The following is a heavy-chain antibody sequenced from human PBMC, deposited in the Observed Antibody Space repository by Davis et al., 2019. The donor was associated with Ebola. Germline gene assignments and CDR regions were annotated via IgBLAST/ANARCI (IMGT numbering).Heavy chain of an antibody. CDR2: IKSDGTTI. V-gene: IGHV3-74*01. CDR3: AREPGTTIDY. D-gene: IGHD1-26*01. J-gene: IGHJ4*02. CDR1: GFSFSSYW. Sequence: GESLKISCAASGFSFSSYWMHWVRQAPGKGLVWVSRIKSDGTTISYADSVKGRFTISRDNAKNSLYLQMNSLRAEDTAVYYCAREPGTTIDYWGQGTLVTVSS.